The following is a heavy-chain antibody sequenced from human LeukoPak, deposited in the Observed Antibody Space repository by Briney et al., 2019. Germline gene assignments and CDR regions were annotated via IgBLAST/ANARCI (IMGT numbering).Heavy chain of an antibody. V-gene: IGHV3-21*01. Sequence: GGSLRLSCAASGFTFSTYSMNWVRQAPGKGLEWVSSISSRSDYIYYADSEKGRFTISRDNAKNSLYLQMNSLRAEDTAVYYCARGLGGVRGVIEYWGQGTLVTVSS. CDR1: GFTFSTYS. J-gene: IGHJ4*02. D-gene: IGHD3-10*01. CDR3: ARGLGGVRGVIEY. CDR2: ISSRSDYI.